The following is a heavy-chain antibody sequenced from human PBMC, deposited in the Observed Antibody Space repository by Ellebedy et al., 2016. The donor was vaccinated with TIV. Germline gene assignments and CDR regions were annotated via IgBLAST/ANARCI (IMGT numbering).Heavy chain of an antibody. CDR2: VYYSGNT. V-gene: IGHV4-39*01. CDR3: ARNVLIFTFEKWYSDL. D-gene: IGHD3/OR15-3a*01. Sequence: SETLSLTCTVSGGSLSSYPYYWGWIRQSPGKGLEWIGTVYYSGNTYYRPSLMSRVTISVDTSMNRFSLDLNSVTAAATAVYYCARNVLIFTFEKWYSDLWGRGILVTVSS. CDR1: GGSLSSYPYY. J-gene: IGHJ2*01.